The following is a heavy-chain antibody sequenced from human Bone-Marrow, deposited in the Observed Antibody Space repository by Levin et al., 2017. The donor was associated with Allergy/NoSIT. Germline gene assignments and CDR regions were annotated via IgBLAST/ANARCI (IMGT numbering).Heavy chain of an antibody. D-gene: IGHD2-15*01. Sequence: GGSLRLSCVGSGFTFTTYGIHWVRQAPVKGLEWVALIWNDGSKQYYADSVVGRFTISRDKSKNTVYLQMNSLRDEDTGVYYCARDIGHCSTGTCYSESHFDYWGQGTQVIVSS. CDR2: IWNDGSKQ. J-gene: IGHJ4*02. V-gene: IGHV3-33*01. CDR3: ARDIGHCSTGTCYSESHFDY. CDR1: GFTFTTYG.